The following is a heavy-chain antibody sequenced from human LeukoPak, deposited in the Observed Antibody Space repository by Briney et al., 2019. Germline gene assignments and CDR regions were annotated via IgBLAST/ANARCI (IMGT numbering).Heavy chain of an antibody. CDR2: ISGSGGST. D-gene: IGHD2-2*01. CDR3: PIVVVPAANNY. Sequence: GGSLRLSCATSGFTFSSYAMSWVRQAPGKGLEWVSAISGSGGSTYYADSVKGRFTISRDNSKNTLYLQMNSLRAEDTAVYYCPIVVVPAANNYWGQGTLVTVSS. CDR1: GFTFSSYA. V-gene: IGHV3-23*01. J-gene: IGHJ4*02.